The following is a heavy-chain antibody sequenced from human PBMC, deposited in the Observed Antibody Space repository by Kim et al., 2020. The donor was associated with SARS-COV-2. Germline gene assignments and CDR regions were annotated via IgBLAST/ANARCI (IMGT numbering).Heavy chain of an antibody. CDR2: IIPIFGTA. D-gene: IGHD3-22*01. J-gene: IGHJ6*02. CDR1: GGTFSSYA. V-gene: IGHV1-69*13. CDR3: ARGSLEYYDSSGYSRYYYYYGMDV. Sequence: SVKVSCKASGGTFSSYAISWVRQAPGQGLEWMGGIIPIFGTANYAQKFQGRVTITADESTSTAYMELSSLRSEDTAVYYCARGSLEYYDSSGYSRYYYYYGMDVWGQGTTVTVSS.